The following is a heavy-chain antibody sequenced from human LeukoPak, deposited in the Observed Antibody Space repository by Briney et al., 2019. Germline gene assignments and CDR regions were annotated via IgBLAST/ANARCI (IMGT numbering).Heavy chain of an antibody. V-gene: IGHV3-7*03. CDR1: GFTFSSFW. D-gene: IGHD2-21*01. CDR3: AKDFRIGYSAHFDY. Sequence: GGSLRLSCAASGFTFSSFWMSWVRQAPGKGLEWVANINEAGSGKYYVDSVKGRFSISRDNSKNTLYLQMDSLRGEDTAVYYCAKDFRIGYSAHFDYWGQGALVTVSS. CDR2: INEAGSGK. J-gene: IGHJ4*02.